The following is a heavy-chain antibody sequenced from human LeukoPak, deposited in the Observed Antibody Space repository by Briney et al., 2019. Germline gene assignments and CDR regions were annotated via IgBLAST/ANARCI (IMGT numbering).Heavy chain of an antibody. D-gene: IGHD6-19*01. Sequence: SETLSLTCAVYGGSFSGYYWSWIRQPPGKGLEWIGEINHSGSTNYNPSLKSRVTISVDTSKNQFSLKLSSVTAADTAVYYCARGIAVAGMGWFDPWGQGTLVTVSS. J-gene: IGHJ5*02. CDR1: GGSFSGYY. CDR3: ARGIAVAGMGWFDP. CDR2: INHSGST. V-gene: IGHV4-34*01.